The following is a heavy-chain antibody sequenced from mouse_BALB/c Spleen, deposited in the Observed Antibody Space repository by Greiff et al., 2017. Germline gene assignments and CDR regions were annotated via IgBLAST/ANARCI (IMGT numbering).Heavy chain of an antibody. J-gene: IGHJ4*01. Sequence: EVQLVESGGGLVQPGGSLKLSCAASGFTFSSYGMSWVRQTPDKRLELVATINSNGGSTYYPDSVKGRFTISRDNAKNTLYLQMSSLKSEDTAMYYCARMGFYGNYAMDYWGQGTSVTVSS. CDR1: GFTFSSYG. V-gene: IGHV5-6-3*01. CDR3: ARMGFYGNYAMDY. D-gene: IGHD2-1*01. CDR2: INSNGGST.